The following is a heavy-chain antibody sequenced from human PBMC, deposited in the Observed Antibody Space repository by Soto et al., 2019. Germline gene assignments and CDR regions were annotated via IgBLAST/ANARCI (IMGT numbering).Heavy chain of an antibody. D-gene: IGHD6-13*01. CDR1: GYTFTSYC. Sequence: ASVKVSCKASGYTFTSYCISWVRQAPGQGLEWMGWISAYNGNTNYAQKLQGRVTMTTDTSTSTAYMELRSLGSDDTAVYYCARCRGSAAGTPYYYYYGMDVWGQGTTVTVSS. J-gene: IGHJ6*02. V-gene: IGHV1-18*01. CDR3: ARCRGSAAGTPYYYYYGMDV. CDR2: ISAYNGNT.